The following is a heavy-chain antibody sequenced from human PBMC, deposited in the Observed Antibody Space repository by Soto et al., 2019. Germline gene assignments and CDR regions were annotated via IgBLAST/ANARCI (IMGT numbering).Heavy chain of an antibody. CDR1: GYTFTSFN. CDR2: INPSGTTT. J-gene: IGHJ6*02. Sequence: QVQLVQSGAEVKKPGASVKVPCKASGYTFTSFNRNWVRRAPGQGLEWMGIINPSGTTTDYAQKFQGRVTMTRDTSTSTYYMELSSLTSEDTAVYYCAKPQIARHYYYGMEVWGQGTAVTVSS. CDR3: AKPQIARHYYYGMEV. V-gene: IGHV1-46*01.